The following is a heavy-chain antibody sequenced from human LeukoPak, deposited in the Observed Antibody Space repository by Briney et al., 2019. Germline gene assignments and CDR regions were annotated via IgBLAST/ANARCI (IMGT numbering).Heavy chain of an antibody. J-gene: IGHJ4*02. Sequence: SQTLSLTCTVSGGSISSGSYYWSWIRQPAGKGLEWIGRIYTSGSTNYNPSLKSRVTISVDTSKNQFSLKLSSVTAADTAVYYCARGVNSGYFDYCGQGTLVTVSS. CDR2: IYTSGST. CDR1: GGSISSGSYY. D-gene: IGHD1-26*01. CDR3: ARGVNSGYFDY. V-gene: IGHV4-61*02.